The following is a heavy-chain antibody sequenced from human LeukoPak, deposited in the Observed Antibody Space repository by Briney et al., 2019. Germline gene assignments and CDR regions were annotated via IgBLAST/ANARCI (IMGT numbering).Heavy chain of an antibody. J-gene: IGHJ4*02. CDR3: AKRSLDCSGGSCHFDY. Sequence: PGGSLRLSCAASGFTFSSYAMSWVRQAPGKGLEWVSAISGSGGSTYYADSVKGRFTISRDNSKNTLDMQMNSLRAEDTAVYYCAKRSLDCSGGSCHFDYWGQGTLVTVSS. D-gene: IGHD2-15*01. CDR1: GFTFSSYA. V-gene: IGHV3-23*01. CDR2: ISGSGGST.